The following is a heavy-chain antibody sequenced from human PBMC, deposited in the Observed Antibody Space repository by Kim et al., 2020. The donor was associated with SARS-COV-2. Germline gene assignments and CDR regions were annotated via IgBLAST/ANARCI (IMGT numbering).Heavy chain of an antibody. V-gene: IGHV4-39*01. J-gene: IGHJ4*02. CDR2: ST. D-gene: IGHD3-22*01. Sequence: STYYHPSLKSRVTISVDTSKNQFSLKLSSVTAADTAVYYCARTNYYDSSGYYDYWGQGTLVTVSS. CDR3: ARTNYYDSSGYYDY.